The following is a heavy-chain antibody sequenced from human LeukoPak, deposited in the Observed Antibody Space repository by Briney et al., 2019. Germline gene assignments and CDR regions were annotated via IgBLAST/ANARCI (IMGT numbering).Heavy chain of an antibody. CDR1: GYTFTSYG. Sequence: ASVKVSCKASGYTFTSYGMSWVRQAPGQGLEWMGWISAYNGNTNYAQKLQGRVTMTTDTSTSTAYMELRSLRSDDTAVYYCARASGYYGSGALDYWGQGTLVTVSS. CDR2: ISAYNGNT. CDR3: ARASGYYGSGALDY. D-gene: IGHD3-10*01. J-gene: IGHJ4*02. V-gene: IGHV1-18*04.